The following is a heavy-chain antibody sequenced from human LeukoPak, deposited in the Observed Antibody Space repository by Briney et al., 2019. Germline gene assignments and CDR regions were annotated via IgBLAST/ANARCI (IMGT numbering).Heavy chain of an antibody. V-gene: IGHV3-23*01. J-gene: IGHJ4*02. D-gene: IGHD3-9*01. Sequence: GGSLRLSCAASGFTFCNYAMSWVRQAPGKGLEWVSGISGSSGTTYYTDSVQGRFTISRDNSKDTLYLQMNSLRDDDTAIYYCAKSWSCVQYNDWLCYFDYWGQGTLVTVSS. CDR1: GFTFCNYA. CDR2: ISGSSGTT. CDR3: AKSWSCVQYNDWLCYFDY.